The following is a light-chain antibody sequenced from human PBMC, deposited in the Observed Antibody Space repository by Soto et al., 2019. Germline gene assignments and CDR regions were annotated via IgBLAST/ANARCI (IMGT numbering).Light chain of an antibody. V-gene: IGKV3-20*01. J-gene: IGKJ2*01. CDR1: QSVSSSS. CDR3: QQYGGSPLVT. Sequence: EIVLTQSPGILSLSPGERATLSYRASQSVSSSSLAWYQQKPGQAPRLLVYGASSRATGIPDRFSGSGSGTDFTLTISRLEPEDFAVYYCQQYGGSPLVTFGQGTKLEIK. CDR2: GAS.